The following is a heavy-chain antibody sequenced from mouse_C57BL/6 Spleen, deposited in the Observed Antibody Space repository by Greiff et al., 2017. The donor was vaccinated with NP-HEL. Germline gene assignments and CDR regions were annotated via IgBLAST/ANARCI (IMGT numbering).Heavy chain of an antibody. J-gene: IGHJ2*01. CDR1: GYSFTSYY. V-gene: IGHV1-66*01. Sequence: VQLQESGPELVKPGASVKISCKASGYSFTSYYIHWVKQRPGQGLEWIGWIYPGSGNPKYNEKFKGKATLTAYTSSSTAYMQLSSLTSEDSAVYYCARDDPLFDYWGQGTTLTVSS. CDR2: IYPGSGNP. CDR3: ARDDPLFDY. D-gene: IGHD2-12*01.